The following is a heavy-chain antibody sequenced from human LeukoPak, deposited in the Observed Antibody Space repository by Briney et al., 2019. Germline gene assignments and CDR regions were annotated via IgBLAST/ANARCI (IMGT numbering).Heavy chain of an antibody. CDR3: ARGYGSGNYFDY. V-gene: IGHV3-33*01. Sequence: GGSLRLSCEASGFTFSSYGMHWVRQAPGKGLEWVAVIWYDGSNKYYADSVKGRFTISRDNSKNTLYLQINSLRAEDTAVYYCARGYGSGNYFDYWGQGTLVTVSS. J-gene: IGHJ4*02. D-gene: IGHD3-10*01. CDR1: GFTFSSYG. CDR2: IWYDGSNK.